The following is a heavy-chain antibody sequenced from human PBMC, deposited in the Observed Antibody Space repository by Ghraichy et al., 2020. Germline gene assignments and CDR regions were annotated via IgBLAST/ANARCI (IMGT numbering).Heavy chain of an antibody. CDR3: ARGIHDYGDYPRAFDI. V-gene: IGHV1-2*02. J-gene: IGHJ3*02. D-gene: IGHD4-17*01. CDR1: GYTFTGYY. Sequence: ASVKVSCKASGYTFTGYYMHWVRQAPGQGLEWMGWINPNSGGTNYAQKFQGRVTMTRDTSISTAYMELSRLRSDDTAVYYCARGIHDYGDYPRAFDIWGQGTMVTVSS. CDR2: INPNSGGT.